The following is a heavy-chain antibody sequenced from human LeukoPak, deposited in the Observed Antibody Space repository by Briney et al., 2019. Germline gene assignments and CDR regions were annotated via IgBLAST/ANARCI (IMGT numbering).Heavy chain of an antibody. J-gene: IGHJ4*02. V-gene: IGHV3-23*01. CDR1: GLTFNYSA. CDR2: INTGDIK. Sequence: GGSLTLSCAASGLTFNYSAMTWLRQAPEKGLEWVSTINTGDIKFYRNSLKGRFTISRDNSKNALFLQMNSLRAEDTAIYFCVKGGVTYYDDWGQGTLVTVSS. D-gene: IGHD3-22*01. CDR3: VKGGVTYYDD.